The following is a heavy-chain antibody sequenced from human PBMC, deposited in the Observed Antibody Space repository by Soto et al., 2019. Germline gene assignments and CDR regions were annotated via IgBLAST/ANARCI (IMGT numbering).Heavy chain of an antibody. CDR2: MNPNSGNT. CDR3: AIGDIVVVPAAPFDP. Sequence: ASVKVSCKASGYTFTSYDINWVRQATGQGLEWMGWMNPNSGNTGYAQKFQGRVTMTRNTSISTAYMELSSLRSEDTAVYYCAIGDIVVVPAAPFDPWGQEPWSPSPQ. D-gene: IGHD2-2*01. CDR1: GYTFTSYD. J-gene: IGHJ5*02. V-gene: IGHV1-8*01.